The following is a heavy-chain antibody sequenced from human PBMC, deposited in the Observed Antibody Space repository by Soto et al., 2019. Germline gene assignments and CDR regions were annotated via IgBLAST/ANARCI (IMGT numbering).Heavy chain of an antibody. D-gene: IGHD1-26*01. V-gene: IGHV3-23*01. J-gene: IGHJ6*02. Sequence: EVQLLESGGDLVQPGGSLRLSCAASGFTFSSYAMNWVRQAPGKGLEWVSAISGSGGSTLYADSVKGRFTISRDNSKNTLFLQMHSLRAEDTAIYYCAMLNSGSYSYHGMDVWGQGTTVTVSS. CDR3: AMLNSGSYSYHGMDV. CDR2: ISGSGGST. CDR1: GFTFSSYA.